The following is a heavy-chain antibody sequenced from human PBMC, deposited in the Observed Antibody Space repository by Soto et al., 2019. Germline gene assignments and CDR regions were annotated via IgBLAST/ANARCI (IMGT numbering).Heavy chain of an antibody. CDR3: AREGDLPYYYGMDV. Sequence: QVQLVQSGAEVEKPGASVKVSCKASGYTFTSYDINWVRQATGQGLEWMGWMNPNSGNTGYAQKFQGRVTMTRNTXXSTAYMELSSLRSEDTAVYYCAREGDLPYYYGMDVWGQGTTVTVSS. D-gene: IGHD3-10*01. J-gene: IGHJ6*02. CDR1: GYTFTSYD. V-gene: IGHV1-8*01. CDR2: MNPNSGNT.